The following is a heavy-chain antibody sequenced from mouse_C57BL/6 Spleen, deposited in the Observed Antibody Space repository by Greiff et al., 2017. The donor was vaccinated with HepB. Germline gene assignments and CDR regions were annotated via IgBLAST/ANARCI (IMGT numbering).Heavy chain of an antibody. D-gene: IGHD2-3*01. CDR1: GYTFTSYW. J-gene: IGHJ2*01. V-gene: IGHV1-64*01. Sequence: VQLQQPGAELVKPGASVKLSCKASGYTFTSYWMHWVKQRPGQGLEWIGMIHPNSGSTNYNEKFKSKATLTVDKSSSTAYMQLSSLTSEDSAVYYCARGSDGYFMYYFDYWGQGTTLTVSS. CDR3: ARGSDGYFMYYFDY. CDR2: IHPNSGST.